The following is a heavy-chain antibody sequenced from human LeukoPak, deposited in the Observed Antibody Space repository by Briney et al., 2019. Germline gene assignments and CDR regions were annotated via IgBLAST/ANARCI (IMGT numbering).Heavy chain of an antibody. J-gene: IGHJ6*02. CDR2: INHSGST. Sequence: SETLSLTCTVSGGSISSYYWSWIRQPPGKGLEWIGEINHSGSTNYNPSLKSRVTISVDTSKNQFSLKLSSVTAADTAVYYCARYSTDILTGSPRYGMDVWGQGTTVTVSS. CDR1: GGSISSYY. V-gene: IGHV4-34*01. CDR3: ARYSTDILTGSPRYGMDV. D-gene: IGHD3-9*01.